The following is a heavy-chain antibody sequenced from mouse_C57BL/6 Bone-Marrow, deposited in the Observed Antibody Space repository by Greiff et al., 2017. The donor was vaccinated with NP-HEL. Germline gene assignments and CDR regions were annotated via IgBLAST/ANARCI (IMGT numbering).Heavy chain of an antibody. CDR2: IYPGDGDT. J-gene: IGHJ2*01. Sequence: VQLQQSGPELVKPGASVKISCKASGYAFSSSWMNWVKQRPGKGLEWIGRIYPGDGDTNYNGKFKGKATLTADKSSSTAYMQLSSLTSEDSAVYFCARKGYYEYWGQGTTLTVSS. V-gene: IGHV1-82*01. CDR1: GYAFSSSW. CDR3: ARKGYYEY.